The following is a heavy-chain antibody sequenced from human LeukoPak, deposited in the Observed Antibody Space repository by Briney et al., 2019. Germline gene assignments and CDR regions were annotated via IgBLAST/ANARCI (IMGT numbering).Heavy chain of an antibody. CDR2: ISGSGDST. J-gene: IGHJ4*02. CDR3: AKTRPLDSSSWSHGDY. D-gene: IGHD6-13*01. V-gene: IGHV3-23*01. CDR1: GFTFSSYA. Sequence: QTGGSLRLSCAASGFTFSSYAMSWVRQAPGKGLEWVPAISGSGDSTYYGDSVKGRFTISRDNSKNTLYLQMNSLRAEDTAVYYCAKTRPLDSSSWSHGDYWGQGTLVTVSS.